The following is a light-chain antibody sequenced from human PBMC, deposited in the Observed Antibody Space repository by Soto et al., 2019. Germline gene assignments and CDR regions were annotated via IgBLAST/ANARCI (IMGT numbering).Light chain of an antibody. CDR2: DAS. CDR3: QEYSDWPTWT. Sequence: IGFTQSPGTLSLSPGERATLYCRSIQTVNANFLAWYQQKPGQAPRLLIYDASNRATGIPARFSGSGSGTEFTLIISSLQSEDLAVYYCQEYSDWPTWTFGQGTKV. V-gene: IGKV3-11*01. J-gene: IGKJ1*01. CDR1: QTVNANF.